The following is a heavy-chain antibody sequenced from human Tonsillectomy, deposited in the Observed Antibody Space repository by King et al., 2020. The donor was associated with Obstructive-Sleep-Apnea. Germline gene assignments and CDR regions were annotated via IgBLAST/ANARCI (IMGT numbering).Heavy chain of an antibody. Sequence: VQLVESGGGVVQPGRSLRLSCAASGFTFSSYGMHWVRQAPRKGLEWVAVIWYDGSNKYYADSVKGRFTISRDNSKNTLYLQMNSLRAEDTAVYYCAREGPRAVAGMAFDYWGQGTLVTVSS. CDR1: GFTFSSYG. CDR2: IWYDGSNK. J-gene: IGHJ4*02. CDR3: AREGPRAVAGMAFDY. V-gene: IGHV3-33*01. D-gene: IGHD6-19*01.